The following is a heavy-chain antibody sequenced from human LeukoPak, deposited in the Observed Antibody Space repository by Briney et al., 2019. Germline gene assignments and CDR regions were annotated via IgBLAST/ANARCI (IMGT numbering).Heavy chain of an antibody. CDR1: GFTVSSNY. V-gene: IGHV3-53*05. J-gene: IGHJ3*02. D-gene: IGHD3-10*01. CDR2: IYSGGST. CDR3: AREVRKVVNAFDI. Sequence: GGSLRLSCAASGFTVSSNYMSWVRQAPGKGLEWVSVIYSGGSTYYADSVKGRFTISRDNSMNTLYLQMNSLRAEDTAVYYCAREVRKVVNAFDIWGQGTMVTVSS.